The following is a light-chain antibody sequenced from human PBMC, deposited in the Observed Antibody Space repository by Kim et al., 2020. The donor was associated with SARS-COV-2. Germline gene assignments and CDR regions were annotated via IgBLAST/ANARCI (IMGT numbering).Light chain of an antibody. CDR2: GAS. CDR3: QQYGSSLFT. J-gene: IGKJ3*01. Sequence: EVVLTQSPDTLSLSPGERATLSCRASQSINSNHLAWYQQKPGQAPRLLIYGASSRAPGIPDRFSGSGSGSDFTLTISRLEPEDFAVYYCQQYGSSLFTFGPGTKVDIK. CDR1: QSINSNH. V-gene: IGKV3-20*01.